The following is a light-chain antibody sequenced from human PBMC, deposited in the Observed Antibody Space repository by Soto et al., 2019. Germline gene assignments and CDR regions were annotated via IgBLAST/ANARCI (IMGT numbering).Light chain of an antibody. J-gene: IGLJ2*01. CDR2: DNV. CDR1: SSNIGAGYV. Sequence: QSVLTQPPSVSGAPGQRVTISCTGSSSNIGAGYVVYWYRQLPGKAPQVLMYDNVDRPSGVPDRFSGSKSGTSASLAITGLQAEDEADYYCQSFDISLSGVVFGGGTKLTVL. V-gene: IGLV1-40*01. CDR3: QSFDISLSGVV.